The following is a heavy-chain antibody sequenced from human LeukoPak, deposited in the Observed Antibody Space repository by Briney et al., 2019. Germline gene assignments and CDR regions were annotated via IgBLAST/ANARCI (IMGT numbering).Heavy chain of an antibody. J-gene: IGHJ4*02. CDR2: IIPIFGTA. V-gene: IGHV1-69*05. Sequence: SVKVSCKASGGTFSSYAISWVRQAPGQGHEWMGGIIPIFGTANYAQKFQGRVTITTDESTSTAYMELSSLRSEDTAVYYCARAHSKRYFDWLLFAYWGQGTLVTVSS. CDR3: ARAHSKRYFDWLLFAY. CDR1: GGTFSSYA. D-gene: IGHD3-9*01.